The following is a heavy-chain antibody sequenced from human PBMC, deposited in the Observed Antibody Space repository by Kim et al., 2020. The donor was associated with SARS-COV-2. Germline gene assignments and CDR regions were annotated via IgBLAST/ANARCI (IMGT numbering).Heavy chain of an antibody. CDR1: GFTFSSYA. V-gene: IGHV3-23*01. CDR3: AKDRELPYSPQPPIPTIPQAFDY. CDR2: ISGSGGST. Sequence: GGSLRLSCAASGFTFSSYAMSWVRQAPGKGLEWVSAISGSGGSTYYADSVKGRFTISRDNSKNTLYLQMNSLRAEDTAVYYCAKDRELPYSPQPPIPTIPQAFDYWGQGTLVTVSS. D-gene: IGHD1-26*01. J-gene: IGHJ4*02.